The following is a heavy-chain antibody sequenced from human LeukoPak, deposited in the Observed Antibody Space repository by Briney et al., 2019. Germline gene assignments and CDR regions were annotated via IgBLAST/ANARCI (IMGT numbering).Heavy chain of an antibody. D-gene: IGHD3-10*01. CDR3: ARMVRGIDNWFDP. V-gene: IGHV5-51*01. Sequence: GESLKISCQGSGYSFTSYWIAWVRQMPGKGLEWMGIIHPGDSDTRYSPSFQGQVTISADKSISTAYLQWRSLKASDTAMHYCARMVRGIDNWFDPWGQGTLVTVSS. CDR2: IHPGDSDT. J-gene: IGHJ5*02. CDR1: GYSFTSYW.